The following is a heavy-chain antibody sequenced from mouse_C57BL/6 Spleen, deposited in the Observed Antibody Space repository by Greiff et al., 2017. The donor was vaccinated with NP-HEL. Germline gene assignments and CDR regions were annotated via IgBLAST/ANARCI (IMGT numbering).Heavy chain of an antibody. Sequence: EVQLQQSGPELVKPGASVKISCKASGYTFTDYYMNWVKQSHGKSLEWIGDINPNNGGTSYNQKFKGKATLTVDKSSSTAYMERRSLTSEDFAVYYCARDGFYYGQRDYAMDYWGQGTSVTVSS. CDR2: INPNNGGT. J-gene: IGHJ4*01. V-gene: IGHV1-26*01. CDR1: GYTFTDYY. D-gene: IGHD2-1*01. CDR3: ARDGFYYGQRDYAMDY.